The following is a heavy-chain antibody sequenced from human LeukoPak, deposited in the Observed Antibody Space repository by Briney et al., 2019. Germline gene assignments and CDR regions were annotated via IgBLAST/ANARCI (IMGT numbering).Heavy chain of an antibody. CDR3: ARIPPDYYDSSGYFDF. CDR1: GFTFSSYA. V-gene: IGHV3-30-3*01. CDR2: ISYDGSNK. D-gene: IGHD3-22*01. J-gene: IGHJ4*02. Sequence: GRSLRLSCAASGFTFSSYAMHWVRQAPGKGLEWVAAISYDGSNKYYAGTVKGRFTISRDNSKNTLYLQMNSLRAEDTAAYYCARIPPDYYDSSGYFDFWGQGTLVTVSS.